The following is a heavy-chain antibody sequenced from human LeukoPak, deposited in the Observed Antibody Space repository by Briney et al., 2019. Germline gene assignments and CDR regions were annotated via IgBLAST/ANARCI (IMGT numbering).Heavy chain of an antibody. CDR1: GYTFTVYY. J-gene: IGHJ4*02. D-gene: IGHD3-9*01. CDR3: ARDLTGAPPGY. Sequence: ASVKVSCKASGYTFTVYYIYWVRQTPGQGLEWMGWINPNSGGTNYAQKFQGRVTMTRDTSISTAYMELSRLRSDDTAVYYCARDLTGAPPGYWGQGALVTVSS. V-gene: IGHV1-2*02. CDR2: INPNSGGT.